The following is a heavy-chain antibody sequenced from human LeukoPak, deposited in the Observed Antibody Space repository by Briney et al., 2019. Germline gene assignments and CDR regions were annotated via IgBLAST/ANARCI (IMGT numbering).Heavy chain of an antibody. CDR3: ARDVGSSSWSYYGMDV. CDR1: GGSISSYY. Sequence: SETLSLTCTVSGGSISSYYWSWIRQPAGKGLEWIGRIYTSGSTNYNPSLKSRVTISVDTSKNQFTLKLSSVTAADTAVYYCARDVGSSSWSYYGMDVWGQGTTVTVSS. D-gene: IGHD6-13*01. CDR2: IYTSGST. J-gene: IGHJ6*02. V-gene: IGHV4-4*07.